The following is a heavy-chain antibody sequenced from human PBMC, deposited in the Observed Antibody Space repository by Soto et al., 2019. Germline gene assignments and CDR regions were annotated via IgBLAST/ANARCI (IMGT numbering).Heavy chain of an antibody. V-gene: IGHV1-8*01. CDR1: GYTFTSYD. CDR2: MNPNSGNT. J-gene: IGHJ4*02. CDR3: ARFIAAAGDFDY. Sequence: ASVKVSCKASGYTFTSYDINWVRQATGQGLEWMGWMNPNSGNTGYAQKFQGRVTMTRNTSISTAYMELSSLRSEDTAVYYCARFIAAAGDFDYWGQGTLVTVSS. D-gene: IGHD6-13*01.